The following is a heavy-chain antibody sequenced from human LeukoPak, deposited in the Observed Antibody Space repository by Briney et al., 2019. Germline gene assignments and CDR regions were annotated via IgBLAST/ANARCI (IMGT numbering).Heavy chain of an antibody. V-gene: IGHV3-20*04. CDR2: INWNGGST. D-gene: IGHD3-22*01. CDR1: GFTFDDYA. Sequence: GGSLRLSCAASGFTFDDYAMHWVRQAPGKGLEWVSGINWNGGSTGYADSVKGRFTISRDNAKNSLYLQMNSLRAEDTALYYCARSTYYYDSSGYLFEGSLDYWGQGTLVTVSS. J-gene: IGHJ4*02. CDR3: ARSTYYYDSSGYLFEGSLDY.